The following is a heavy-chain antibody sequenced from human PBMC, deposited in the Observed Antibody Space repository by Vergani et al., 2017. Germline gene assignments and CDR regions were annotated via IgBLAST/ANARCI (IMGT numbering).Heavy chain of an antibody. V-gene: IGHV3-23*01. CDR2: IIGSGGST. J-gene: IGHJ3*02. CDR3: AKGGFYYDSSGYDSLVAFDI. Sequence: EVQLLESGGGLVQPGGSLRLSCAASGFTFSSYAMSWVRQAPGKGLEWVSAIIGSGGSTYYADSVKGRFTISRDNSENTLCLQMNSLRAEDTAVYYCAKGGFYYDSSGYDSLVAFDIWGQGTMVTVSS. CDR1: GFTFSSYA. D-gene: IGHD3-22*01.